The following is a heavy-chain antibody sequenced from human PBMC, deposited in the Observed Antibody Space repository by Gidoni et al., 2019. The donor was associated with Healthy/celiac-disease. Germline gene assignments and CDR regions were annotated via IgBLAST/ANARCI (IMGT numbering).Heavy chain of an antibody. CDR3: ARQGEGLAHDTITGKDRNWFDP. V-gene: IGHV4-39*01. CDR1: GGSISSSSYY. CDR2: MYYSGST. Sequence: QLQLQESGPGLVKPSETLSLTCTVSGGSISSSSYYWGWLRQPPGKGLEWSGSMYYSGSTYYNPSLKSRVTISVDTSKNQFSLKLSSVTAADTAVYYCARQGEGLAHDTITGKDRNWFDPWGQGTLVTVSS. D-gene: IGHD3-10*01. J-gene: IGHJ5*02.